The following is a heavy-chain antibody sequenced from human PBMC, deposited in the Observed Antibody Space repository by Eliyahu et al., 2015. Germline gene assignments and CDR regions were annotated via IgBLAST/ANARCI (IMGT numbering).Heavy chain of an antibody. CDR1: GGTFXSYS. V-gene: IGHV1-69*01. Sequence: QVQLVQSGAEVKKPGSSVKVSCKASGGTFXSYSINWVRQAPGQGLEWMGGIIPIFGTANYAQKFQGRVTITADESTTTAYMELSSLRSEDTAVYYCARAFSHEFLSGYYYYWGQGTLVTVSS. CDR2: IIPIFGTA. J-gene: IGHJ4*02. D-gene: IGHD3-3*01. CDR3: ARAFSHEFLSGYYYY.